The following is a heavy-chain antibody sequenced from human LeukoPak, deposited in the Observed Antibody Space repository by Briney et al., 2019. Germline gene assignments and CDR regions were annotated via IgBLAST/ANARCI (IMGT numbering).Heavy chain of an antibody. Sequence: ASVKVSCKASGYTFTTYGLSWVRQAPGQGLEWLGWISTYDDNIKYAQSLQGRLTLTIDTSTSTAYMELRSLTSDDTAVYYCAKAAAGSQHSYYYYYYLDVWGTGTTVTISS. CDR3: AKAAAGSQHSYYYYYYLDV. V-gene: IGHV1-18*01. J-gene: IGHJ6*03. CDR1: GYTFTTYG. D-gene: IGHD6-13*01. CDR2: ISTYDDNI.